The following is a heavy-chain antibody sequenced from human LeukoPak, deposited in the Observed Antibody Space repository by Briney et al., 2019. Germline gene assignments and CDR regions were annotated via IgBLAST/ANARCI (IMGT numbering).Heavy chain of an antibody. CDR1: GGSISSYY. CDR3: VRASWGVDAFDI. J-gene: IGHJ3*02. CDR2: IYYSGST. Sequence: NPSETLSLTCTVSGGSISSYYWSWIRQPPGKGLEWIGYIYYSGSTNYNPSLKSRVTISVDTSKNQFSLKLSSVTAADTAVYYCVRASWGVDAFDIWGQGTMVTVSS. V-gene: IGHV4-59*01. D-gene: IGHD2-8*01.